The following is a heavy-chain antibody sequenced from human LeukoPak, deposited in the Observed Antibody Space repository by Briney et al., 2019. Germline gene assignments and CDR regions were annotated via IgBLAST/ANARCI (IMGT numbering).Heavy chain of an antibody. CDR3: ARHTGELTFDY. D-gene: IGHD1-26*01. CDR2: IYTSGST. J-gene: IGHJ4*02. CDR1: GGSISSYY. Sequence: PSETLSLTCTVSGGSISSYYWSWIRQPPGKGLEWIGYIYTSGSTNYSPSLKSRVTISVDTSKNQFSLKLSSVTAADTAVYYCARHTGELTFDYWGQGTLVTVSS. V-gene: IGHV4-4*09.